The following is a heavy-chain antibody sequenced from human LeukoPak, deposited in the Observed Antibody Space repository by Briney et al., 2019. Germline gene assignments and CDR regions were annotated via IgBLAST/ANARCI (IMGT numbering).Heavy chain of an antibody. CDR2: IKQVGGEK. Sequence: GGSLRLSCVASGFAFSSYWMSWVRQAPGKGLEWVANIKQVGGEKYYVDSVKGRFTISRDNAKNSLFLQMNSLRVEDTAVYYCARLGGSHYTYWGQGTLVTVSS. J-gene: IGHJ4*02. CDR1: GFAFSSYW. V-gene: IGHV3-7*01. D-gene: IGHD1-26*01. CDR3: ARLGGSHYTY.